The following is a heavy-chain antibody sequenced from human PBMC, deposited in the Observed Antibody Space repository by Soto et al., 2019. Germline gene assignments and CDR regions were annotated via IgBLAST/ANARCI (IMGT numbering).Heavy chain of an antibody. D-gene: IGHD2-2*01. CDR2: ISWDGGST. CDR1: GFTFDDYT. V-gene: IGHV3-43*01. J-gene: IGHJ6*01. Sequence: QRGRSMKLSSAAAGFTFDDYTMHWARQAPGKGLEWVSLISWDGGSTYYPASVKRRFTISSDNSKNSLYQHINSLRTEDTALYYCAKDIGFGYCSSTSCYYGPFYFYYGMD. CDR3: AKDIGFGYCSSTSCYYGPFYFYYGMD.